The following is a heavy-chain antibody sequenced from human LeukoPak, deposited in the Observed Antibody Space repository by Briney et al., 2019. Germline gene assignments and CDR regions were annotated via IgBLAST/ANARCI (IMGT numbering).Heavy chain of an antibody. J-gene: IGHJ6*03. CDR2: IYSGGST. CDR3: ARTENDYYYYMDV. V-gene: IGHV3-53*01. Sequence: GGSLRLSCAASGFTVSSNYMSWVRQAPGKGLEWVSVIYSGGSTYYADSVKGRFTISRDNSKNTLYLQMNSLRAEDTAVYYCARTENDYYYYMDVWGKGTTVTVSS. CDR1: GFTVSSNY.